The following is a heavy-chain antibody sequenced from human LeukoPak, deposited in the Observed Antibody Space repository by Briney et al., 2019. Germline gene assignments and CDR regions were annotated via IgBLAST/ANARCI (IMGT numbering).Heavy chain of an antibody. CDR2: ISYDGSNK. CDR1: GFTFSSYA. V-gene: IGHV3-30*04. Sequence: AGGSLRLSCAASGFTFSSYAMHWVRQAPGKGLEWVAVISYDGSNKYYADSVKGRFTISRDNSKNTLYLQMNSLRAEDTAVYYCARDGSNYGENIDYWGQGTLVTVSS. CDR3: ARDGSNYGENIDY. D-gene: IGHD4-11*01. J-gene: IGHJ4*02.